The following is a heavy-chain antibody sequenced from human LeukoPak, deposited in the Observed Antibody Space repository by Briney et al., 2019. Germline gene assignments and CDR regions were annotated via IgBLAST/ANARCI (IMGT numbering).Heavy chain of an antibody. Sequence: GEALKISCKGSGHSFTSYCISWGRHMPGKGREWMGRIDPSDSYTNYSPSFQGHVTISADKSISTAYLQWSSLKASDTAMYYCARAGSTSCYKCWFDPWGQGTLVTVSS. J-gene: IGHJ5*02. CDR2: IDPSDSYT. CDR1: GHSFTSYC. D-gene: IGHD2-2*02. V-gene: IGHV5-10-1*01. CDR3: ARAGSTSCYKCWFDP.